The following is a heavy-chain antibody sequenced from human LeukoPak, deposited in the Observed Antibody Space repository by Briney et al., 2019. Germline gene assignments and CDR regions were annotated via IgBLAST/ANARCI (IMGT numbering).Heavy chain of an antibody. CDR2: ISSSSSYI. D-gene: IGHD6-13*01. CDR1: GFTFSSYS. J-gene: IGHJ4*02. Sequence: GGSLRLSCAASGFTFSSYSMNWVRQAPGKGLEWVSSISSSSSYIYYADSVKGRFTISRDNAKNSLYLQMNSLRAEDTAVYYCARDLSAAAALDYWGQGTLVTVSP. V-gene: IGHV3-21*01. CDR3: ARDLSAAAALDY.